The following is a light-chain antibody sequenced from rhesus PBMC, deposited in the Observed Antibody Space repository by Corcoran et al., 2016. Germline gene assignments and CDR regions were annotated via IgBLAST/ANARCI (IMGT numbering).Light chain of an antibody. CDR1: QDITNN. V-gene: IGKV1-25*01. J-gene: IGKJ2*01. CDR2: KAS. Sequence: DIQMTQSPSSLSASIGDRVTITCQASQDITNNLAWYQQKPGKVPNLLIYKASTLNSGVPSRFSGSGSGTDFTLTLSSLQPEDFASYYCQHGYGTPLYSFGQGTKVEIK. CDR3: QHGYGTPLYS.